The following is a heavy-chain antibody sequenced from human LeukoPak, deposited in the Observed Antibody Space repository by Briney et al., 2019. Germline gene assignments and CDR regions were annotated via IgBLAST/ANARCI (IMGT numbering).Heavy chain of an antibody. CDR1: GFTFSSYS. J-gene: IGHJ3*02. D-gene: IGHD3-10*01. CDR3: ARDYYGSGPPNDAFDI. CDR2: ISSSSSYI. Sequence: PGGSLRLSCAASGFTFSSYSMNWVRQAPGKGLEWVSSISSSSSYIYYADSVKGRFTISRDNAKNSLYLQMNSLRAEDTAVYYCARDYYGSGPPNDAFDIWGQGTMVTVSS. V-gene: IGHV3-21*01.